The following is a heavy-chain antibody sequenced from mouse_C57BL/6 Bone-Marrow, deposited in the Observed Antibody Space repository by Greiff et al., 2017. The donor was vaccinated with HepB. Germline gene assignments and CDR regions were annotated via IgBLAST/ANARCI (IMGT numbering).Heavy chain of an antibody. CDR3: ASKGDYYGSSYWYFDV. D-gene: IGHD1-1*01. Sequence: VQLQQPGAELVRPGTSVKLSCKASGYTFTSYWMHWVKQRPGQGLEWIGVIDPSDSYTNYNQKFKGKATLTVDTSSSTAYMQLSSLTSEYSAVYYCASKGDYYGSSYWYFDVWGTGTTVTVSS. J-gene: IGHJ1*03. V-gene: IGHV1-59*01. CDR1: GYTFTSYW. CDR2: IDPSDSYT.